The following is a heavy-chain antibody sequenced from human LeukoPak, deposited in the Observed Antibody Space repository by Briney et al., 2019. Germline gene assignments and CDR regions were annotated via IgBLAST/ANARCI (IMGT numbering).Heavy chain of an antibody. Sequence: GGSLRLSCTVSGFTFGDYAINWVRQAPGKGLEWVGFIRSKAFGGTAEYAASVKGRFTISRDDSKSIAYLQMNSLKTEDTAVYYCTRGRGSSTLGDYWGQGTLVTVSS. V-gene: IGHV3-49*04. CDR3: TRGRGSSTLGDY. CDR2: IRSKAFGGTA. J-gene: IGHJ4*02. CDR1: GFTFGDYA. D-gene: IGHD7-27*01.